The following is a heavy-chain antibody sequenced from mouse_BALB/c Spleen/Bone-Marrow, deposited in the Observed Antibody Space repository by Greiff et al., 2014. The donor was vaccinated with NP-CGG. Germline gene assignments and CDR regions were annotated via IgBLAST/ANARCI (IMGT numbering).Heavy chain of an antibody. V-gene: IGHV2-9*02. CDR2: IWAGGST. CDR3: ARVYLWYFDV. CDR1: GFSLTSYG. D-gene: IGHD2-3*01. Sequence: VQLVESGPGLVAPSQSLSITCTVSGFSLTSYGVHWVRQPPGKGLEWLGVIWAGGSTNYNSALMSRLSISKDNSKSQVFLKMNSLHTDDTAMYYCARVYLWYFDVWGAGTTVTVSS. J-gene: IGHJ1*01.